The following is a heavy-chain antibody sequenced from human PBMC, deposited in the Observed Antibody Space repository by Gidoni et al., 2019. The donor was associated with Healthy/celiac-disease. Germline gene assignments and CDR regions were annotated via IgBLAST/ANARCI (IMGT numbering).Heavy chain of an antibody. D-gene: IGHD5-12*01. J-gene: IGHJ4*02. V-gene: IGHV3-30-3*01. Sequence: QVQLVESGGGVVQPGRSLRLSCAASGFTFSSYAMHWVRQAPAKGLEWVAVISYDGSNKYYADSVKGRFTISRDNSKNTLYLQMNSLRAEDTAVYYCARARGWRRDGYKRPHWGQGTLVTVSS. CDR1: GFTFSSYA. CDR3: ARARGWRRDGYKRPH. CDR2: ISYDGSNK.